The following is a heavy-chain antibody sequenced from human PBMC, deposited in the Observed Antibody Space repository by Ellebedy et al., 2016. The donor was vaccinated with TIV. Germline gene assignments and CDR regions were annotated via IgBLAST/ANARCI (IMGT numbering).Heavy chain of an antibody. V-gene: IGHV4-39*01. CDR2: MFYSGST. CDR1: GGSISSTSYY. Sequence: MPSETLSLTCTVSGGSISSTSYYWGWIRQPPGKGLEWIGSMFYSGSTYYNASLKSRVTISVDTSKKQFSLKLSSVTAADTAAYYCVVYYYDSSGYYEFYHWGQGTLVTVSS. J-gene: IGHJ1*01. D-gene: IGHD3-22*01. CDR3: VVYYYDSSGYYEFYH.